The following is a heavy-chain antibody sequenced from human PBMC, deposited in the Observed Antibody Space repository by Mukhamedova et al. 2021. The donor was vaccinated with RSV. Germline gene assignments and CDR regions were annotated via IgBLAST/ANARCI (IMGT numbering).Heavy chain of an antibody. V-gene: IGHV3-74*01. D-gene: IGHD2/OR15-2a*01. CDR2: INNDGSTT. Sequence: HWVRQAPGKGLVWVSRINNDGSTTNYADSVKGRFTVSRDNAKNTLYLQMNSLRADDTAVYYCARGPYTTSAGTGRYWGQGTRVTV. J-gene: IGHJ4*02. CDR3: ARGPYTTSAGTGRY.